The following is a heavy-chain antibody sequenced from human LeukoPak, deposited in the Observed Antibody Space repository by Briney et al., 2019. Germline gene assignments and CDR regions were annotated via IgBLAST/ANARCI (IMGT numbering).Heavy chain of an antibody. CDR3: AKAIVGVPGLGY. CDR2: ISGSGSNT. D-gene: IGHD1-26*01. V-gene: IGHV3-23*01. Sequence: PGGSLRLSCAASGFTFSNSAMSWVRQAPGKGLEWVSAISGSGSNTYYADSVKGRFTISRDTSKNTLYLQVNSLRAEDTALYYCAKAIVGVPGLGYWGQGTLVTVSS. CDR1: GFTFSNSA. J-gene: IGHJ4*02.